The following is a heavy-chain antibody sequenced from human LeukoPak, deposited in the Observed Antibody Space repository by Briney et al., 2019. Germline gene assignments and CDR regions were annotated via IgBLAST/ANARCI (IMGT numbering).Heavy chain of an antibody. V-gene: IGHV3-9*01. Sequence: TGGSLRLSCAASGFTVSSNYMSWVRQAPGKGLEWVSGISWNSGSIGYADSVKGRFTISRDNAKNSLYLQMNSLRAEDTALYYCAKDRYYYDSSGYTEHWGQGTLVTVSS. CDR2: ISWNSGSI. CDR1: GFTVSSNY. J-gene: IGHJ4*02. D-gene: IGHD3-22*01. CDR3: AKDRYYYDSSGYTEH.